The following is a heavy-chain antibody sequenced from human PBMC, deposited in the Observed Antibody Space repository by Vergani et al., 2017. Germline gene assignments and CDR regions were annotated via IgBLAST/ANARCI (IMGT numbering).Heavy chain of an antibody. V-gene: IGHV4-34*07. D-gene: IGHD2-8*02. CDR2: INPSGGT. J-gene: IGHJ4*02. CDR1: NGSFRAYY. CDR3: RLVASWRDF. Sequence: QVQLQQWGAGLLKPSETLSLMCGVYNGSFRAYYCSWIRQSPGKGLEWLGEINPSGGTYYRPSLKNRLTISADTSKTQFSLKLTSLTAADTAIYFCRLVASWRDFWGQGVLVTVSS.